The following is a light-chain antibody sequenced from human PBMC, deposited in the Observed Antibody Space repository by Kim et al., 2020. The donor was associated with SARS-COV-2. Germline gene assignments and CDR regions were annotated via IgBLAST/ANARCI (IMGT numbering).Light chain of an antibody. V-gene: IGLV2-14*03. J-gene: IGLJ2*01. CDR1: SSDVGGYNY. CDR2: DVS. Sequence: GQSITISCIGTSSDVGGYNYVSWYQQHSGKAPKLMIYDVSNRPSGVSNRFSGSKSGNTATLTISGLQAEDEADYYCSSHSISSTEVFGGGTQLTVL. CDR3: SSHSISSTEV.